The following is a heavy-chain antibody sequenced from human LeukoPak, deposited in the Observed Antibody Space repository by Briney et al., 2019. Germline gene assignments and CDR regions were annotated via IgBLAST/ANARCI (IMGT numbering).Heavy chain of an antibody. D-gene: IGHD3-10*01. V-gene: IGHV4-38-2*02. CDR1: GYSISSGYY. CDR2: INHSGST. Sequence: SETLSFTCTVSGYSISSGYYWGWIRQPPGKGLEWIGEINHSGSTNYNPSLKSRVTISVDPSKNQFSLKLSSVTAADTAVYYCARGRSGWFGENWFDPWGQGTLVTVSS. CDR3: ARGRSGWFGENWFDP. J-gene: IGHJ5*02.